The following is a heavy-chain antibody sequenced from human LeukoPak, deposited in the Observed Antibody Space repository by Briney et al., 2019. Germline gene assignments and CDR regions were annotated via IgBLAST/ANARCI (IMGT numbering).Heavy chain of an antibody. CDR3: AKDSRPWELAYYFDY. J-gene: IGHJ4*02. CDR1: GFTFSSYG. V-gene: IGHV3-30*18. CDR2: ISYDGSNK. D-gene: IGHD1-26*01. Sequence: PGGSLRLSCAASGFTFSSYGMHWVRQAPGKGLEWVAVISYDGSNKYYADSAKGRFTISRDNSKNTLYLQMNSLRAEDTAVYYCAKDSRPWELAYYFDYWGQGTLVTVSS.